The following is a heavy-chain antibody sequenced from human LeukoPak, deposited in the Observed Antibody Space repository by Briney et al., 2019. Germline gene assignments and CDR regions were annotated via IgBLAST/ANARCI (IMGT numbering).Heavy chain of an antibody. CDR3: AKDRDSKYYDFWSGAPLDY. J-gene: IGHJ4*02. V-gene: IGHV3-66*01. Sequence: PGGSLRLSCAASGFTVSSNYMSWVRQAPGKGLEWVSVIYSGGSTYYADSVKGRFTISRDNSKNTLYLQMNSLRAEDTAVYYCAKDRDSKYYDFWSGAPLDYWGQGTLVTVSS. CDR1: GFTVSSNY. D-gene: IGHD3-3*01. CDR2: IYSGGST.